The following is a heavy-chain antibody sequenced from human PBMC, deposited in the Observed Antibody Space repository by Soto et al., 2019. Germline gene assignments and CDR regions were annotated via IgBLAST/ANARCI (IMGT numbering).Heavy chain of an antibody. Sequence: GGSLRLSCAASGFTFSSYGMHWVRQAPGKGLEWVAVISYDGSNKYYADSVKGRFTISRDNSKNTLYLQMNSLRAEDTAVYYCAKEQRSGKYYYYGMDVWGQGTTVTVSS. CDR1: GFTFSSYG. CDR2: ISYDGSNK. D-gene: IGHD6-19*01. J-gene: IGHJ6*02. CDR3: AKEQRSGKYYYYGMDV. V-gene: IGHV3-30*18.